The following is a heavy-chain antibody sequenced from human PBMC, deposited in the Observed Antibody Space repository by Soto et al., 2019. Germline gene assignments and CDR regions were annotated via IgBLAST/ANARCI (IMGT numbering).Heavy chain of an antibody. V-gene: IGHV3-11*01. CDR1: GFNFSDYY. J-gene: IGHJ4*02. CDR3: ALAGYDSNYYAVTPLSAGHF. Sequence: QVQLVVSGGGWVKPGGARRISCAASGFNFSDYYISWIRQAPGKGLEWVSYISSSGSIIYYADSVKVRFTISRDNAKKSLYLQMNSLRAEDTAVYYCALAGYDSNYYAVTPLSAGHFWGQGTLVTVSS. D-gene: IGHD4-4*01. CDR2: ISSSGSII.